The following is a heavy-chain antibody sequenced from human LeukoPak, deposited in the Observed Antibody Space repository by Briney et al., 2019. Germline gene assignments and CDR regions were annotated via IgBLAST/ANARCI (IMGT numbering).Heavy chain of an antibody. V-gene: IGHV3-66*02. CDR3: ARVEYYDFWSGRKMPTWFDP. D-gene: IGHD3-3*01. CDR2: IFSGGNT. Sequence: GGSLRLSCAASGFTVSTTYMSWVRQAPGKGLEWVSVIFSGGNTYYADSVKGRFTISRDNSKNMLYLQMNSLRAEDTAVYYCARVEYYDFWSGRKMPTWFDPWGQGTLVTVSS. CDR1: GFTVSTTY. J-gene: IGHJ5*02.